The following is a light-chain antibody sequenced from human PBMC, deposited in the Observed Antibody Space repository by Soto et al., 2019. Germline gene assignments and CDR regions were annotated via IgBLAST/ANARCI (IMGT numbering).Light chain of an antibody. CDR1: QTMSVY. V-gene: IGKV1-39*01. CDR3: KQSYSSPIT. CDR2: TAS. J-gene: IGKJ5*01. Sequence: DVKMTQSASSLSASVGDRVTITCRASQTMSVYLNWYQQIAGKAPKLLIYTASTLQTGVPSRFSGSGSGTDFTLTFSSLQPEDFTTYYFKQSYSSPITFGRGTRLEIK.